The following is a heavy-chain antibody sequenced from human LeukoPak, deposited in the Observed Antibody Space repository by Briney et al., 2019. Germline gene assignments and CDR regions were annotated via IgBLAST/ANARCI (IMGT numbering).Heavy chain of an antibody. J-gene: IGHJ6*02. CDR2: IIPIFGTA. Sequence: SVKVSCKASGGTFGSYAISWVRQAPGQGLEWMGGIIPIFGTANYAQKFQGRVTITADESTSTAYMELSSLRSEDTAVYYCARAGSRTTPIGVWGQGTTVTVSS. D-gene: IGHD1/OR15-1a*01. V-gene: IGHV1-69*01. CDR1: GGTFGSYA. CDR3: ARAGSRTTPIGV.